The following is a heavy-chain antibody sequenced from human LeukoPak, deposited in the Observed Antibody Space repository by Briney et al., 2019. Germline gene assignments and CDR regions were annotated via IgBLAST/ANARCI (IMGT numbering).Heavy chain of an antibody. V-gene: IGHV1-2*02. CDR2: INPNSGGT. J-gene: IGHJ4*02. D-gene: IGHD6-19*01. Sequence: ASVKVSCKASGYTFTGYYMHWVRQAPGQGLEWMGWINPNSGGTSYAQKFQGRVTMTRDTSISTAYMELSRLRSDDTAVYYCASAGIAVAGSLLWFVYWGQGTLVTVSS. CDR3: ASAGIAVAGSLLWFVY. CDR1: GYTFTGYY.